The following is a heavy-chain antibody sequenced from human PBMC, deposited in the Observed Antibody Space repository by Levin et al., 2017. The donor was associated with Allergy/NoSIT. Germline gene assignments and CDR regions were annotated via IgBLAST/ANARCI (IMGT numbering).Heavy chain of an antibody. CDR2: IGYHGSNK. CDR1: GFTFNNYG. J-gene: IGHJ4*02. CDR3: VRDGEIGTGADY. Sequence: GGSLRLSCAASGFTFNNYGMHWVRQAPGKGLEWVALIGYHGSNKYYADSVKGRFTISRDNSKNTLYLQMNGLRVEETAVYYCVRDGEIGTGADYWDQGTLVTVSS. D-gene: IGHD1-14*01. V-gene: IGHV3-33*01.